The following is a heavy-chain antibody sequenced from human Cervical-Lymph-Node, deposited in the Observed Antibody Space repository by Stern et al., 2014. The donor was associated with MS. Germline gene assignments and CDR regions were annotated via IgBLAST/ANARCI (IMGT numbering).Heavy chain of an antibody. CDR2: ISDDGSQK. Sequence: QVQLMQSGGGVVQPGRSLSLSCAASGFTFNSFAMHWVRQAPGKGLEWVALISDDGSQKFYTDSVKGRFTISRDNSNNTLYLQMNSLKPEDTSVYYCARYSYSHDLSGYYTSPDFWGQGSLVTVSS. CDR1: GFTFNSFA. CDR3: ARYSYSHDLSGYYTSPDF. J-gene: IGHJ4*02. V-gene: IGHV3-30*10. D-gene: IGHD3-22*01.